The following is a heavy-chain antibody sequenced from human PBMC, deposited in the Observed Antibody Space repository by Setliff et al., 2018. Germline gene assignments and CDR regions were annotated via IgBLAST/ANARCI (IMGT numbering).Heavy chain of an antibody. CDR3: AKPQVELRWGFES. D-gene: IGHD1-7*01. CDR1: GFVFGTYG. V-gene: IGHV3-30*02. J-gene: IGHJ4*02. CDR2: VRFDGSYK. Sequence: GESLKISCAASGFVFGTYGMHWARQAPGKGLDWVASVRFDGSYKVYTDSVKGRFTIFRDGSKNTLFLQMTSLRAEDTAVYYCAKPQVELRWGFESWGQGTPVTVSS.